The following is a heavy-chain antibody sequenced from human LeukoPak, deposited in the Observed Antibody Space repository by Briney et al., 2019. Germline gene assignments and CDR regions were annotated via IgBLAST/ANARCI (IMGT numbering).Heavy chain of an antibody. CDR3: ATVMRGWLLPGFPQMADS. J-gene: IGHJ5*01. CDR2: IGPSGSNI. CDR1: GFTFGIYA. D-gene: IGHD3-22*01. Sequence: GGSLRLSCAASGFTFGIYAMNWVRQAPGKGLEWVSYIGPSGSNIYYADSVKGRFTVSRDNSKNTLYLQMNSLRAEDSAVYYCATVMRGWLLPGFPQMADSWGQGTLVTVSS. V-gene: IGHV3-48*01.